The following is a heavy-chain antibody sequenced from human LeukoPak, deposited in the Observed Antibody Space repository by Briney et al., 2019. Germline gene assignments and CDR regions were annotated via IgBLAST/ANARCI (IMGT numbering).Heavy chain of an antibody. CDR3: ARTLTGYSSSWYELGY. V-gene: IGHV4-4*07. Sequence: SQTLSLTCTVSGGSISSYYWSWIRQPAGKGLEWIGRIYTSGSTNYNPSLKSRVTMSVDTSKNQCSLKLSSVTAADTAVYYCARTLTGYSSSWYELGYWGQGTLVTVSS. CDR2: IYTSGST. D-gene: IGHD6-13*01. CDR1: GGSISSYY. J-gene: IGHJ4*02.